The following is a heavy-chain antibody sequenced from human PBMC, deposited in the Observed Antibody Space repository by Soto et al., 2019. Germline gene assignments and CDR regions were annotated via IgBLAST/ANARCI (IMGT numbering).Heavy chain of an antibody. Sequence: PSETLSLTCAVYGRSFSNYYWSWIRQPPGRGLEWIGEINHSGSTNYNPSLKSRFTISVDTSKNQFSLKMSSVTAADTSIYYCVTCSGSWPQNWFDPWGQGTLVTVSS. CDR2: INHSGST. J-gene: IGHJ5*02. V-gene: IGHV4-34*01. CDR3: VTCSGSWPQNWFDP. CDR1: GRSFSNYY. D-gene: IGHD6-13*01.